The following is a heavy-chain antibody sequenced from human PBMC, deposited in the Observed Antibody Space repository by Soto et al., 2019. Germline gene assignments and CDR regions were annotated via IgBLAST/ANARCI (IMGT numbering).Heavy chain of an antibody. CDR2: IYHSGST. J-gene: IGHJ4*02. CDR1: GGSISSSNW. CDR3: ARCIAVRPRGEFDY. V-gene: IGHV4-4*02. D-gene: IGHD6-6*01. Sequence: SETLSLTCAVSGGSISSSNWWSWVRQPPGKGLGWIGEIYHSGSTNYNPSLKSRVTISVDTSKNQFSPKLSPVTAADTAVYYCARCIAVRPRGEFDYWGQGTLVTVSS.